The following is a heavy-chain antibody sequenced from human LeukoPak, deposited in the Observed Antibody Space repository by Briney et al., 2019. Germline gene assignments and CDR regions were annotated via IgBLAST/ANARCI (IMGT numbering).Heavy chain of an antibody. CDR1: GFTFSSSA. CDR3: ATGHEDYGSGSFDY. J-gene: IGHJ4*02. D-gene: IGHD3-10*01. V-gene: IGHV3-23*01. Sequence: TGGSLRLSCAASGFTFSSSAVSWVRQAPGKGLEWVSAISGSGGNTYYADSVKGRFTISRDNAKNSLYLQMNSLRAEDTAVYYCATGHEDYGSGSFDYWGQGTLVTVSS. CDR2: ISGSGGNT.